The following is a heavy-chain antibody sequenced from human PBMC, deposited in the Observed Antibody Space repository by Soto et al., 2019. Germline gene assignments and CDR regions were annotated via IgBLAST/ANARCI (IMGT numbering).Heavy chain of an antibody. D-gene: IGHD3-10*01. CDR1: GCSFDDYA. J-gene: IGHJ6*02. CDR2: ISWNRGPM. Sequence: GVSRRLSWSPSGCSFDDYAMHWVRQAPGKCLEWVSGISWNRGPMGYADSAQGRFTISRDNAKNSLYLEMNSLRGEDTPLPHWCGVPGVAHHSYNGMDIWGPGTMVTVSS. CDR3: CGVPGVAHHSYNGMDI. V-gene: IGHV3-9*01.